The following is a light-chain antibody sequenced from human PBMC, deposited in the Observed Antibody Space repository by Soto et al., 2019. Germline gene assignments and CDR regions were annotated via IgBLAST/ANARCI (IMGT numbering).Light chain of an antibody. CDR3: MQATHWPYT. J-gene: IGKJ2*01. CDR2: KVS. V-gene: IGKV2-30*01. Sequence: DVVMTQSPLSLPVTLGQPASISCRSSQSLVSSDGNTYLNWYHQRPGQSPSLLIYKVSNRGSGVPDRFSGSGSGTDFTLTISRVEADDVGVFYCMQATHWPYTFGQGTKLDIK. CDR1: QSLVSSDGNTY.